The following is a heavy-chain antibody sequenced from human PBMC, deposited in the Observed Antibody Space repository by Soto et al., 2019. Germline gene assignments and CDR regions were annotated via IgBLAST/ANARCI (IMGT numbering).Heavy chain of an antibody. CDR2: ISYDGSNE. D-gene: IGHD3-22*01. CDR3: AKDTYFRDSSGYYVFDY. J-gene: IGHJ4*02. CDR1: GFTFSNYG. Sequence: PGGSLRLTCEASGFTFSNYGTHWVRQAPGEGLEWVAHISYDGSNEHYTDSVKGRFTISRDNSKNMVFLHMNSLRPEDTALYHCAKDTYFRDSSGYYVFDYWGPGTQVTVSS. V-gene: IGHV3-30*18.